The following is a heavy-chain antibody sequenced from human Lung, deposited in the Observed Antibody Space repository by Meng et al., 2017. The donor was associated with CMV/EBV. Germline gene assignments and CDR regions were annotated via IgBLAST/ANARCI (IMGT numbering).Heavy chain of an antibody. CDR3: TRDRGSTHKGNWFDP. CDR2: MNPNSGNT. J-gene: IGHJ5*02. CDR1: GYTFTSYD. D-gene: IGHD3-10*01. Sequence: ASVNVSCKASGYTFTSYDINWVRQATGQGLEWMGWMNPNSGNTAYAPKFQGRLTMTRNTSINTAYMDLSSLRSEDTAIYCCTRDRGSTHKGNWFDPWGQGTLVTVSS. V-gene: IGHV1-8*01.